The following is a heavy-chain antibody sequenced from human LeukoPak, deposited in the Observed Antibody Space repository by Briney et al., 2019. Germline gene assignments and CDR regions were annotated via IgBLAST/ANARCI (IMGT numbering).Heavy chain of an antibody. CDR1: GASISSSTYY. Sequence: SETLSLTCTVSGASISSSTYYWGWIRQPPGKGLEWIGTVYYSGGTSYYPSLKSRVTISVDTSKNQFSPKLTSVTAADTAVYYCAAQAAGGPLDYWGQGTLVTVSS. D-gene: IGHD2-15*01. J-gene: IGHJ4*02. V-gene: IGHV4-39*01. CDR3: AAQAAGGPLDY. CDR2: VYYSGGT.